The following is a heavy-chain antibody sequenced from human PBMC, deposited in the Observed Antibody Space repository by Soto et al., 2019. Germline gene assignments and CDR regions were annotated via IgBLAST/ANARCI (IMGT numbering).Heavy chain of an antibody. V-gene: IGHV1-18*01. Sequence: QVQLVQSGAEVKKPGASVKVSCKASGYTFTSYGISWVRQAPGQGLEWMGWISAYNGNTNYAQKLQGRVTMTTDTSTSTAYMELRSLGSDDTAVYYCARGVAVAGLIRIGYYYYGMDVWGQGTTVTVSS. J-gene: IGHJ6*02. CDR2: ISAYNGNT. CDR1: GYTFTSYG. CDR3: ARGVAVAGLIRIGYYYYGMDV. D-gene: IGHD6-19*01.